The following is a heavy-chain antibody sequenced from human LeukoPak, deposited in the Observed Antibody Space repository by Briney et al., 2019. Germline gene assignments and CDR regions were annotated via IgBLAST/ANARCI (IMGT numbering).Heavy chain of an antibody. CDR1: GFTVSNNS. D-gene: IGHD3-16*01. CDR3: SRARGGDGLPFDY. V-gene: IGHV3-53*01. J-gene: IGHJ4*02. CDR2: IYSDGST. Sequence: GGSLRLSCAASGFTVSNNSMSWVRQAPGTGLEWVSLIYSDGSTSYADSVRGRFTISRDNSKNTLYLHMNSLRAEDTAVYYCSRARGGDGLPFDYWGQGTLVTVSS.